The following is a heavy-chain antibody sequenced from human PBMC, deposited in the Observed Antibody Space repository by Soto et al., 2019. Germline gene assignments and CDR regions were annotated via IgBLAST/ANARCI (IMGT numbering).Heavy chain of an antibody. V-gene: IGHV2-70*01. D-gene: IGHD5-18*01. Sequence: SGPTLVNPTQTLTLTCAFSGFSLSTSGMCVSWIRQPPGKALEWLALIDWDDDKYYSTSLKTRLTISKDTSKNQVVLTMTNMDPVDTATYYCARSWIQLWLWDYWGQGTLVTVSS. J-gene: IGHJ4*02. CDR1: GFSLSTSGMC. CDR3: ARSWIQLWLWDY. CDR2: IDWDDDK.